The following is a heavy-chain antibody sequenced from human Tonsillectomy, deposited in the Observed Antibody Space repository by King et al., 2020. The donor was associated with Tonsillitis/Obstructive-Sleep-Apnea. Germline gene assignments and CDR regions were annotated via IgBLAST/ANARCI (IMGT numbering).Heavy chain of an antibody. D-gene: IGHD2-2*01. Sequence: QVQLVESGAEVKKPGASVKVSCTASGYTFTSYYMHWVRQAPGQGLEWMGIINPSGGSTSYAQKFQGRVTMTRDTSTSTVYMELSSLRSEDTAVYYCARGSELLSGYYYMDVWGKGTTVTVSS. CDR2: INPSGGST. V-gene: IGHV1-46*01. CDR3: ARGSELLSGYYYMDV. J-gene: IGHJ6*03. CDR1: GYTFTSYY.